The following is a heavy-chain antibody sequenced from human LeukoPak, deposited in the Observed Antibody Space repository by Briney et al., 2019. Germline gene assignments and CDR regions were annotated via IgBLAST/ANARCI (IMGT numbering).Heavy chain of an antibody. D-gene: IGHD6-19*01. CDR3: AGSGWQVYLDY. Sequence: PGGSLRLSCAASGFTFSRFWMTWVRQAPGKGLEWVANIKQDGSEKYYVDSVKGRFTFSRDNAKNSLYLQMNSLRAEDTAVYYCAGSGWQVYLDYWGQGTLVTVSS. V-gene: IGHV3-7*01. CDR2: IKQDGSEK. J-gene: IGHJ4*02. CDR1: GFTFSRFW.